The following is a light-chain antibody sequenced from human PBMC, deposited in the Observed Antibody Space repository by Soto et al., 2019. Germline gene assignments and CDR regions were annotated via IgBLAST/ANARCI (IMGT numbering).Light chain of an antibody. CDR1: QGIRND. Sequence: IPMTQSPSSLSASVGDRVTITCRASQGIRNDLGWYQVKPGTAPKLLIYGANALQSGVPSRFSGSGSGTDFNLTVSSLQTEDFATYYCLQDYGYPRTFGPGTRV. CDR2: GAN. V-gene: IGKV1-6*02. J-gene: IGKJ1*01. CDR3: LQDYGYPRT.